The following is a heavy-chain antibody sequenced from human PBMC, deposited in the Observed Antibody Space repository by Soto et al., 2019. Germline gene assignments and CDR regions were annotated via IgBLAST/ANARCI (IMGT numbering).Heavy chain of an antibody. CDR1: GGSISRYY. CDR3: ARDLWGYCGTDCYPLDV. J-gene: IGHJ6*02. CDR2: MYNTGST. Sequence: SETLSLTCTVSGGSISRYYWSWIRQPPVKGLEWIGYMYNTGSTVYNPSFKSRVTISVDTSKNQFSLKLNSVTAADTAVYYCARDLWGYCGTDCYPLDVWGQGTTVTVS. D-gene: IGHD2-21*02. V-gene: IGHV4-59*01.